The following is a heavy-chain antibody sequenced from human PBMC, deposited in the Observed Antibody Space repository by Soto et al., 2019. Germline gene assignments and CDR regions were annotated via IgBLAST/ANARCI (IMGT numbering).Heavy chain of an antibody. CDR1: GYTFTSHC. CDR2: INANSGTT. CDR3: ARDKNFVSGAWARDY. Sequence: QVQLVQSGAEVKKPGAAVEVSCKASGYTFTSHCVHWVRQAPGQGRERMGLINANSGTTSYAQKGPGRVLITRDSSTCKQYMELCRMRIEDTDVYYCARDKNFVSGAWARDYWGQGTLVTVSS. V-gene: IGHV1-46*03. D-gene: IGHD4-17*01. J-gene: IGHJ4*02.